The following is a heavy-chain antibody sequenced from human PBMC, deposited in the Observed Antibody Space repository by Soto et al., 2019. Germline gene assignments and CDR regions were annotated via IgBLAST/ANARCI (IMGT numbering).Heavy chain of an antibody. V-gene: IGHV1-46*01. CDR2: INPGLNSA. J-gene: IGHJ4*02. CDR3: AGASSRVSSVVAAY. CDR1: NDSLSSHF. Sequence: ASVKVSCKASNDSLSSHFIHWVRQAPGEGLEWMGIINPGLNSASYSKEFQGRLTLTSDMPSRKVYMQLSNLRSDDTAVYYCAGASSRVSSVVAAYWGQGTLVTVS. D-gene: IGHD2-15*01.